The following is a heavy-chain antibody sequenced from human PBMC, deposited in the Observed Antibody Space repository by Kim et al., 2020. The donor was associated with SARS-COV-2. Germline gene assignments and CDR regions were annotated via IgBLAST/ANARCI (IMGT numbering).Heavy chain of an antibody. CDR1: GFTFSDFE. V-gene: IGHV3-48*03. D-gene: IGHD3-3*01. Sequence: GGSLRLSCVASGFTFSDFEMNWVRQVPGKGLEWVSHIIPDGRVKLYADSVKGRFTISRDNAKNSLYLQMASPRADDTAVYYCARTTGSYTPFDLWGQGTLVTVSS. CDR2: IIPDGRVK. J-gene: IGHJ4*02. CDR3: ARTTGSYTPFDL.